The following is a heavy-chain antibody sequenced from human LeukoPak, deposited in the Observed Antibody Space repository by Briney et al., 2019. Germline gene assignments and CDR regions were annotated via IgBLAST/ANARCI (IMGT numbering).Heavy chain of an antibody. V-gene: IGHV1-69*05. CDR3: ARVARGIQLWLNWFDP. D-gene: IGHD5-18*01. CDR2: IIPIFGTA. Sequence: ASVKVSCKASGGTFSSYAISWVRQAPGQGLEWMGGIIPIFGTANYAQKFQGRVTITTDESTSTAYMELSSLRSEDTAVYYCARVARGIQLWLNWFDPWGQGTLVTVSS. J-gene: IGHJ5*02. CDR1: GGTFSSYA.